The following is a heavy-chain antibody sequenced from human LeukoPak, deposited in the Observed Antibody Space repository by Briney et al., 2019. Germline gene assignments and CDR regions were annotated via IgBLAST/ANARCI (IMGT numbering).Heavy chain of an antibody. CDR2: TESA. D-gene: IGHD5-24*01. V-gene: IGHV4-38-2*01. CDR1: GYSFTSGHY. CDR3: ARTIYDGYRYFDY. Sequence: SETLSLTCSVSGYSFTSGHYWGWIRQPPGKGLEWIANTESAHYNPSLKSRVTISVDTSKNQFSLKLSSVTAADTAVYYCARTIYDGYRYFDYWGQGTLVTVSS. J-gene: IGHJ4*02.